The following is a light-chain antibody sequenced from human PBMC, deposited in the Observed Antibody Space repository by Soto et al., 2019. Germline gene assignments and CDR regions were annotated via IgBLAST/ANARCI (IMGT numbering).Light chain of an antibody. CDR2: EVS. V-gene: IGLV2-8*01. J-gene: IGLJ1*01. CDR1: STDVGGYNY. Sequence: QSVLTQPPSASGSPGQSVTISCTGTSTDVGGYNYISCYQHHPGKGHKLIIYEVSERPSGVPDRFSGDKSGNTASLTVSGLQAADEADYYCSSYAGSNTRGVLGSGTEGTVL. CDR3: SSYAGSNTRGV.